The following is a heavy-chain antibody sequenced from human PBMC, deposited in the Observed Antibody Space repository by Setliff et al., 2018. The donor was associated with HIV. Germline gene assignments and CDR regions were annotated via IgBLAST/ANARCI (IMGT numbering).Heavy chain of an antibody. CDR2: IIPIFGTG. Sequence: GASVKVSCKASGGTFGSYGISWVRQAPGQGLEWMGGIIPIFGTGNYAQNFQGRVTITADESTSTAYMELSSLRSEDTAVYYCARGREVLWFGEDYYYMDVWGKGTTVTVSS. CDR1: GGTFGSYG. V-gene: IGHV1-69*13. J-gene: IGHJ6*03. D-gene: IGHD3-10*01. CDR3: ARGREVLWFGEDYYYMDV.